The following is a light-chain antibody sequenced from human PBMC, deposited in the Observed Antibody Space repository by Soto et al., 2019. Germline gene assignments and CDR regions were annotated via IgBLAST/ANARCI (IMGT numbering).Light chain of an antibody. Sequence: EAVLTQSPGTLSLSPGDRATLSCRASQHITPSYLAWYQQKPGQAPRLVIYGTFTRATGIPDRFSGSGSGTDFTLTISRLGPEDFAVYYCQQYCSSARTFGPGTKVEIK. J-gene: IGKJ1*01. CDR3: QQYCSSART. CDR1: QHITPSY. CDR2: GTF. V-gene: IGKV3-20*01.